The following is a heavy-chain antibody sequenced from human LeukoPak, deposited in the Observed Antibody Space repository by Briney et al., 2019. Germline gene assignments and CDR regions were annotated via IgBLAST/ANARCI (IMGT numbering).Heavy chain of an antibody. CDR2: IYSGGST. CDR1: GFTVSSNY. V-gene: IGHV3-66*01. J-gene: IGHJ6*02. CDR3: ARDGSGGCLRPHYYYGMDV. D-gene: IGHD2-15*01. Sequence: GGSLRLSCAASGFTVSSNYMSWVRQAPGKGLEWVSVIYSGGSTYYADSVKGRFTISRDDSKNTLYLQMNSLRAEDTAVYYCARDGSGGCLRPHYYYGMDVWGQGTTVTVSS.